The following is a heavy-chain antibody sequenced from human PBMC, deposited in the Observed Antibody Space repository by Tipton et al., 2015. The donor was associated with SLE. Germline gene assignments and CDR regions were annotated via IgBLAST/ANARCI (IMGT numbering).Heavy chain of an antibody. D-gene: IGHD6-13*01. CDR3: ARDPGYSSSWSNWYFDL. Sequence: TLSLTCTVSGGSISSGGYYWSWIRQHPGKGLEWIGYIYYSGSTYYNPSLKSRVTISVDTSKNQFSLKLSSVTAADTAVYYCARDPGYSSSWSNWYFDLWGRGTLVTVSS. J-gene: IGHJ2*01. CDR1: GGSISSGGYY. CDR2: IYYSGST. V-gene: IGHV4-31*03.